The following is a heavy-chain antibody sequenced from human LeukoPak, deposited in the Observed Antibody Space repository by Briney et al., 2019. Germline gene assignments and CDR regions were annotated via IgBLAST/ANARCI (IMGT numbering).Heavy chain of an antibody. CDR2: IIPIFGTA. V-gene: IGHV1-69*01. CDR1: GGTFSSYA. D-gene: IGHD1-1*01. CDR3: ARDLRPQEWNDFDY. Sequence: SVKVSCKASGGTFSSYAISWVRQAPGQGLEWMGGIIPIFGTANYAQKFQGRVTITADESTSTAYMELSSLRSEDTAVYYCARDLRPQEWNDFDYRGQGTLVTVSS. J-gene: IGHJ4*02.